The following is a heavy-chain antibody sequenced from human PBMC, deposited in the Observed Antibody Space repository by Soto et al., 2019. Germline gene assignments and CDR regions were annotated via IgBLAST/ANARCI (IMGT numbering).Heavy chain of an antibody. Sequence: EVHLVESGGGLVQPGGSLRLSCAASGFTFSSYSLNWVRQAPGKGLEWVSYITSSGTTVYYADSVRGRFTISRDKAKNSLYLQMNSLRGDDTAVYYCARGSSNWAYYFDFWGQGTLVTVSS. J-gene: IGHJ4*02. CDR2: ITSSGTTV. D-gene: IGHD6-13*01. CDR3: ARGSSNWAYYFDF. V-gene: IGHV3-48*01. CDR1: GFTFSSYS.